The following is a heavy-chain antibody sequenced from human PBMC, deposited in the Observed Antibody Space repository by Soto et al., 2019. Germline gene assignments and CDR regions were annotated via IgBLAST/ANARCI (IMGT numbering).Heavy chain of an antibody. J-gene: IGHJ3*02. D-gene: IGHD4-17*01. CDR2: ISSSGDSA. V-gene: IGHV3-23*01. CDR1: GFIFSTYA. Sequence: GGSLRLSCAASGFIFSTYAMNWVRQAPGKGLEWVSAISSSGDSAYYAESVRGRFTVSRDNSINTLYLQMRSLRPEDTAVYYCAHPRGYGVFDAVDIWGQGTMVTVSS. CDR3: AHPRGYGVFDAVDI.